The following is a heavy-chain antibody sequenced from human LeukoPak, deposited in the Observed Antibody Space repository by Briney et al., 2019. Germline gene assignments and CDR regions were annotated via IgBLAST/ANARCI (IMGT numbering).Heavy chain of an antibody. J-gene: IGHJ4*02. V-gene: IGHV4-59*12. D-gene: IGHD6-19*01. CDR1: GGSISSYY. CDR2: IYYSGST. Sequence: SETLSLTCTVSGGSISSYYWSWIRQPPGKGLEWIGYIYYSGSTNYNPSLKSRVTISVDTSKNQFSLKLSSVTAADTAVYYCARVPIAVAAVDYWGQGTLVTVSS. CDR3: ARVPIAVAAVDY.